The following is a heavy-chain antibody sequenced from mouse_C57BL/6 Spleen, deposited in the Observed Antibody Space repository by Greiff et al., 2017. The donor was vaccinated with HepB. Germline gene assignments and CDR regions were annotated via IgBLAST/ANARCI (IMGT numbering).Heavy chain of an antibody. V-gene: IGHV5-4*01. Sequence: EVQLVESGGGLVKPGGSLKLSCAASGFTFSSYAMSWVRQTPEKRLEWVATISDGGSYTYYPDNVKGRFTISRDNAKNNLYLQMSHLKSEDTAMYYCARDPYYYGSSRSYFDVWGTGTTVTVSS. CDR3: ARDPYYYGSSRSYFDV. D-gene: IGHD1-1*01. CDR1: GFTFSSYA. J-gene: IGHJ1*03. CDR2: ISDGGSYT.